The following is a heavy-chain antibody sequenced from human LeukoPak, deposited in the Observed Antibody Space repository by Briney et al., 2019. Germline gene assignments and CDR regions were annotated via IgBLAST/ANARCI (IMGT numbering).Heavy chain of an antibody. V-gene: IGHV3-23*01. J-gene: IGHJ4*02. CDR1: GFTFNNYA. CDR3: AKDGHAYYYDSSGYVEY. Sequence: GGSLRLSCAASGFTFNNYAMNWVRQAPGKGLEWVSAISGSGRATYYAETVKGRFTISRDNSKNTVFLQIHILRADDTAVYYCAKDGHAYYYDSSGYVEYWGQGTLVTVSS. CDR2: ISGSGRAT. D-gene: IGHD3-22*01.